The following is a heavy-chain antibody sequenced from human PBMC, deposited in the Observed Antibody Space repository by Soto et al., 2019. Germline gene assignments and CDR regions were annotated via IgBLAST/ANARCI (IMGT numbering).Heavy chain of an antibody. CDR3: ARGELPLDYFDY. Sequence: LRLSCAASGFTFSSYGMHWVRQAPGKGLEWVAVIWYDGSNKYYADSVKGRFTISRDNSKNTLYLQMNSLRAEDTAVYYCARGELPLDYFDYWGQGTLVTVSS. V-gene: IGHV3-33*01. J-gene: IGHJ4*02. CDR1: GFTFSSYG. D-gene: IGHD1-1*01. CDR2: IWYDGSNK.